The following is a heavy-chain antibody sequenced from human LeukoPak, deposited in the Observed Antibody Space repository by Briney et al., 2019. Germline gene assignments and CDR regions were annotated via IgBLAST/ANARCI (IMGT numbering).Heavy chain of an antibody. J-gene: IGHJ4*02. V-gene: IGHV4-38-2*01. Sequence: SETLSLTCAVSGYSISSAYYWGWIRQPPGKGLEWIGYIYYSGSTYYNPSLKSRVTISVDTSKNQFSLKLSSVTAADTAVYYCARGSWFGESSGVDYWGQGTLVTVSS. CDR2: IYYSGST. CDR1: GYSISSAYY. CDR3: ARGSWFGESSGVDY. D-gene: IGHD3-10*01.